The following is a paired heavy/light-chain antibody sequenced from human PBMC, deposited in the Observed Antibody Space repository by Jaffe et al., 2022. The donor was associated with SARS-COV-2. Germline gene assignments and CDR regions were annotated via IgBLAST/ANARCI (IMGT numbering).Light chain of an antibody. CDR3: QKYDTAPLT. CDR1: QGISNY. CDR2: AAS. Sequence: DIQMTQSPSSLSASVGDRVTITCRASQGISNYLAWFQQKPGKVPKLLIYAASTVQSGVPPRFSGSGSGTDFTLTISSLQPEDVATYYCQKYDTAPLTFGGGTKVEVK. V-gene: IGKV1-27*01. J-gene: IGKJ4*01.
Heavy chain of an antibody. D-gene: IGHD6-13*01. CDR2: IDWEDDK. J-gene: IGHJ4*02. CDR3: ARVIAAAVVGDY. Sequence: QVSLRESGPALVKPTQTLTLTCTFSGFSLSTSGMCVSWIRQPPGKALEWLALIDWEDDKYYNTSLKTRLTISKDTSKDQVVLTMTNMGPEDTATYYCARVIAAAVVGDYWGQGAPVTVSS. CDR1: GFSLSTSGMC. V-gene: IGHV2-70*01.